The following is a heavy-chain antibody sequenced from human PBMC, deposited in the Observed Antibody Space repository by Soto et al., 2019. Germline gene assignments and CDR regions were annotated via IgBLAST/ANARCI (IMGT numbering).Heavy chain of an antibody. CDR2: IYYSGST. Sequence: QVQLQESGPGLVKPSQTLSLTCTVSGGSISSGGYYWSWIRQHPGKGLEWIGYIYYSGSTYYNPSLKSRVTISVDTSKNQFSLKLSSVTAADTAVYYCARDHLLNDYGDYGESDWGQGTLVTVSS. CDR1: GGSISSGGYY. D-gene: IGHD4-17*01. V-gene: IGHV4-31*03. CDR3: ARDHLLNDYGDYGESD. J-gene: IGHJ4*02.